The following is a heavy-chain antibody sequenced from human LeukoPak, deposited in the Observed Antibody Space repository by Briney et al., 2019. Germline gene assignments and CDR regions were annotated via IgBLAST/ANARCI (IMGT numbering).Heavy chain of an antibody. V-gene: IGHV1-2*02. J-gene: IGHJ4*02. CDR3: ARGGSSGEWFSHLDY. D-gene: IGHD3-3*01. CDR1: GYTFAGYY. CDR2: INPNSGGT. Sequence: ASVKVSCKASGYTFAGYYMHWVRQAPGQGLEWMGWINPNSGGTNYAQKFQGRVTMTRDTSISTAYMELSRLRSDDTAVYYCARGGSSGEWFSHLDYWGQGTLVTVSS.